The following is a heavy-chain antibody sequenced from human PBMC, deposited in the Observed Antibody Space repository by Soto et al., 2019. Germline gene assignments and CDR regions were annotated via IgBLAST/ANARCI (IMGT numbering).Heavy chain of an antibody. V-gene: IGHV1-58*01. Sequence: SVKVSCKTSGFTFSSSAVHWVRQARGHRLQWIGWIDVGSANANYAQKFQGWVTMTRDTSISTAYMELSRLRSDDTAVYYCARDFESYGMDVWGQGTTVTVSS. CDR2: IDVGSANA. J-gene: IGHJ6*02. CDR3: ARDFESYGMDV. CDR1: GFTFSSSA.